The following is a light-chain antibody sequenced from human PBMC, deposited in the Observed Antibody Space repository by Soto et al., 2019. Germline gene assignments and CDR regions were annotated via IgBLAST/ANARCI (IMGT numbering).Light chain of an antibody. Sequence: QSVLTQPASVSGAPGQRVTISCTGSSSNIGAGYDVHWYQQLPGTAPRLLIYGNSKRPSGVPDRFSGSRSGTSASLAITGLHAEDEADYYSQSYDSSLSGSNVFGTGTKVTVL. CDR1: SSNIGAGYD. CDR2: GNS. CDR3: QSYDSSLSGSNV. J-gene: IGLJ1*01. V-gene: IGLV1-40*01.